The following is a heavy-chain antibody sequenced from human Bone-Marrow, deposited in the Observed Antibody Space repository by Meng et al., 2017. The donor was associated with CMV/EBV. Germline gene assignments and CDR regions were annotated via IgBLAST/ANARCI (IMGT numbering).Heavy chain of an antibody. D-gene: IGHD1-26*01. J-gene: IGHJ4*02. CDR2: ISASGGST. CDR3: ATDQRYSGSSRSLDY. V-gene: IGHV3-23*01. CDR1: GFTFSNYA. Sequence: SGFTFSNYAMTWVRPAPGQGLEWVSGISASGGSTFYADSVKGRFTISRDNSKNTLYLQMNSLRTEDTAVYYCATDQRYSGSSRSLDYWGQGTLVTVSS.